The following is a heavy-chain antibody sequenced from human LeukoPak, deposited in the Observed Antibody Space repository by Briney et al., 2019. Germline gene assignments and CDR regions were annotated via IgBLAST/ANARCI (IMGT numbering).Heavy chain of an antibody. Sequence: SQTLSLTCDISGDSVSSNSGAWNWIRQSPSRGLEWLGRTYYRSKWFNDYAVPVKSRITINPDTSKNQFSLKLSSVTAADTAVYYCARARYYDYVWGSYRSRGFFDYWGQGTLVTVSS. D-gene: IGHD3-16*02. CDR3: ARARYYDYVWGSYRSRGFFDY. V-gene: IGHV6-1*01. J-gene: IGHJ4*02. CDR1: GDSVSSNSGA. CDR2: TYYRSKWFN.